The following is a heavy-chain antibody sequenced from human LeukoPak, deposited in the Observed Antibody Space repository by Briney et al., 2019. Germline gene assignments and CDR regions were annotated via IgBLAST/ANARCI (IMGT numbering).Heavy chain of an antibody. CDR1: GFTFSNYA. V-gene: IGHV3-23*01. Sequence: GGSLRLSCAASGFTFSNYAMSWVRQAPGKGLEWVSVISGSGGSIYYADAVKGRFTISRDNSKNTLYLQMNNLRAGDTAVYYCAKDRVDTSMASFDFWGQGTLVTVSS. CDR2: ISGSGGSI. J-gene: IGHJ4*02. CDR3: AKDRVDTSMASFDF. D-gene: IGHD5-18*01.